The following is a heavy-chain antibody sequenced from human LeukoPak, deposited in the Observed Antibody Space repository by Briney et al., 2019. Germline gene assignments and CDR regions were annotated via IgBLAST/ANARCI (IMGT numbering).Heavy chain of an antibody. V-gene: IGHV3-30*03. CDR1: GFTFSSDG. CDR2: ISNDGSKT. D-gene: IGHD3-22*01. Sequence: GGSLRLSCAASGFTFSSDGMHWVRQAPGKGLEWVAVISNDGSKTYYADSVKGRFTISRDNSKNTLYLQMSSLRAEDTAVYYCARYPSYYDSSIYYFDYWGQGTLVTVSS. J-gene: IGHJ4*02. CDR3: ARYPSYYDSSIYYFDY.